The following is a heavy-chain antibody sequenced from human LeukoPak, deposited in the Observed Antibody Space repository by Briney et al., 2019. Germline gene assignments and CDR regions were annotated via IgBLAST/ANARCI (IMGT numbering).Heavy chain of an antibody. CDR3: ARVYHYDFWSTDYYYYMDV. V-gene: IGHV4-4*07. Sequence: PSETLSLTCTVSGGSISSYYWSWIRQPAGKGLEWIGRIYTSGSTNYNPSLKRRVTMSVDTSKNQFSLKLSSVTAADTAVYYCARVYHYDFWSTDYYYYMDVWGKGTTVTVSS. CDR2: IYTSGST. D-gene: IGHD3-3*01. J-gene: IGHJ6*03. CDR1: GGSISSYY.